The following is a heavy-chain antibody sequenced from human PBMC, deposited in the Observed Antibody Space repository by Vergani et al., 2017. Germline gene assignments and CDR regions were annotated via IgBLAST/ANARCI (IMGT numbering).Heavy chain of an antibody. J-gene: IGHJ6*03. V-gene: IGHV4-39*01. CDR1: GGSISSSSYY. CDR2: IYYSGST. CDR3: ARQLQGTTTLFYYYYYMDV. Sequence: QLQLQESGPGLVKPSETLSLTCTVSGGSISSSSYYWGWIRQPPGKGLEWIGSIYYSGSTYYNPSLKSRVTISGDTSKNQFSLKLRSVTAADTAVYYCARQLQGTTTLFYYYYYMDVWGKGTTVTVSS. D-gene: IGHD1-1*01.